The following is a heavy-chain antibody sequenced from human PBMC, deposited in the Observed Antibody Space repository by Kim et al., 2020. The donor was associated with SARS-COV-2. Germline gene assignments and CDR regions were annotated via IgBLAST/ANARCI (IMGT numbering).Heavy chain of an antibody. D-gene: IGHD3-16*01. V-gene: IGHV4-61*02. CDR1: GGSISSGSYY. CDR3: AREGANRFDY. Sequence: SETLSLTCTVSGGSISSGSYYWSWIRQPAGKGLEWIGRIYTSGSTNYNPSLKSRVTISVDTSKNQFSLKLSSVTAADTAVYYCAREGANRFDYWGQGTLVTVSS. J-gene: IGHJ4*02. CDR2: IYTSGST.